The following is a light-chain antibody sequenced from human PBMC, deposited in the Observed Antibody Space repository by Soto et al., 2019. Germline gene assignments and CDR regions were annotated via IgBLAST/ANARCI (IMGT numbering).Light chain of an antibody. CDR2: DVR. CDR1: SNDVGGYNY. Sequence: QSVLTQAASVSGSAGQSITISCTGTSNDVGGYNYVSWYQQHPDTAPKLIIYDVRYRPSGVSDRFSGSKSGNTASLTISGLQAEDEADYYCSAYTSSSTPYVFGSGTKVTVL. J-gene: IGLJ1*01. CDR3: SAYTSSSTPYV. V-gene: IGLV2-14*01.